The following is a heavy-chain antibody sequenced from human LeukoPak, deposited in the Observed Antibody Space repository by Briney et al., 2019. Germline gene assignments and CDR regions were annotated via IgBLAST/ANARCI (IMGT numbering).Heavy chain of an antibody. J-gene: IGHJ3*01. V-gene: IGHV3-11*04. D-gene: IGHD2-15*01. CDR1: GFTFSDYY. CDR3: ARDLDVVVGPAHYDALDL. CDR2: ISSSGSAI. Sequence: GGSLRLSCAASGFTFSDYYINCIRQAPGKGLEWVSSISSSGSAIFYADSVSARFTISRDNAKNSLFLQMNSLRAEDTAVYYCARDLDVVVGPAHYDALDLWGQGTTVTVS.